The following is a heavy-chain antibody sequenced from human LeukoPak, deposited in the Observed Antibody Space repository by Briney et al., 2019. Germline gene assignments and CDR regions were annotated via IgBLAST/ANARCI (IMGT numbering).Heavy chain of an antibody. D-gene: IGHD2-2*01. Sequence: ASVTVSCKASGYTFTGSYIHWVRQAPGQGLEWMGWINPDSGGTNYAQKFQGRVTMTRDTSTSTVYMELSSLRSEDTAVYYCAREHSSSTSPSFDYWGQGTLVTVSS. CDR1: GYTFTGSY. V-gene: IGHV1-2*02. J-gene: IGHJ4*02. CDR2: INPDSGGT. CDR3: AREHSSSTSPSFDY.